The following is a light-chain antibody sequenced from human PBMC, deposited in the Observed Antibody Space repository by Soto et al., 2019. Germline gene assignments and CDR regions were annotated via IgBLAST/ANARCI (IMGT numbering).Light chain of an antibody. CDR1: QSVSSSY. J-gene: IGKJ1*01. CDR3: QQYGSSSWT. CDR2: GAS. V-gene: IGKV3-20*01. Sequence: PGESATLSCRASQSVSSSYLAWYQQKPGQAPRLLIYGASSRATGIPGRFSGSGSGTDFTLTISSLEPEDFAVYYCQQYGSSSWTFGQGTKVEIQ.